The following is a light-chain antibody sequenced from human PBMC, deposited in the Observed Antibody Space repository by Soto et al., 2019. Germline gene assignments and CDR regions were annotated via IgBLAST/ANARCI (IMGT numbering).Light chain of an antibody. Sequence: QSALTQPASVSGSPGQSITISCTGTSNDVGGYDYVTWYQHHPGKAPKLMIYDVSNRPSGISDRFSASKSGNTASLTISGVQAEDGAHYYCSSYTSRATLVFGGGTKVTVL. CDR2: DVS. J-gene: IGLJ2*01. CDR1: SNDVGGYDY. V-gene: IGLV2-14*03. CDR3: SSYTSRATLV.